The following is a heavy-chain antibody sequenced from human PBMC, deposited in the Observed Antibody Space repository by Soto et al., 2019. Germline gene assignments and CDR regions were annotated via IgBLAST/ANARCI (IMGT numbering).Heavy chain of an antibody. CDR3: ARGHNWNYADGDY. J-gene: IGHJ4*02. D-gene: IGHD1-7*01. V-gene: IGHV4-34*01. Sequence: PSETLSFTCAVYGGSISGYYLSWIRQPPGKGLEWIGEINHSGSTNYNPSLKSRVTISVDTSKNQFSLKLSSVTAADTAVYYCARGHNWNYADGDYWGQGTLVTVSS. CDR1: GGSISGYY. CDR2: INHSGST.